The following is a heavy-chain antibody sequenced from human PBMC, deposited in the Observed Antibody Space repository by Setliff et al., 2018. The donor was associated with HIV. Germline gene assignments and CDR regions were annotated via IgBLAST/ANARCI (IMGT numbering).Heavy chain of an antibody. D-gene: IGHD3-22*01. V-gene: IGHV4-39*07. Sequence: PPGKGLEWIGAISYGGITYYNPSLTSRVTISVDTSKNQFSLKVTSVTAADTAVYYCARVPGRDYYDTSGDFDYWGLGTLVTVSS. J-gene: IGHJ4*02. CDR2: ISYGGIT. CDR3: ARVPGRDYYDTSGDFDY.